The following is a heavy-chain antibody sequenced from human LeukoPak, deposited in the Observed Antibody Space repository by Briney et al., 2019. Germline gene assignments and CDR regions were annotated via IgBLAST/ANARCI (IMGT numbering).Heavy chain of an antibody. V-gene: IGHV3-23*01. CDR2: ISGSGGST. CDR1: GFTFSSYG. CDR3: AKADDYAYPYYFDY. Sequence: GGTLRLSCAASGFTFSSYGMSWVRQAPGKGLEWVSAISGSGGSTYYADSVKGRFTISRDNSKNTLYLQMNSLRAEDTAVYYCAKADDYAYPYYFDYWGQGTLVTVSS. D-gene: IGHD4-17*01. J-gene: IGHJ4*02.